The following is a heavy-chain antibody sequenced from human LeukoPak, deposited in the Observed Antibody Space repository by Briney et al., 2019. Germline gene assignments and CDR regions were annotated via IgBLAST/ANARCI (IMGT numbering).Heavy chain of an antibody. V-gene: IGHV3-23*01. CDR1: GFTFSSYA. CDR2: ISGSGGST. J-gene: IGHJ4*02. CDR3: AKGGDYAN. D-gene: IGHD4-17*01. Sequence: TGGSLTLFCTASGFTFSSYAMSWLPHAPGKGLEWVTAISGSGGSTYYADSVKGRFTISRDNSKNTLYLQMNSLRAEDTAVYYCAKGGDYANWGQGALVTVSS.